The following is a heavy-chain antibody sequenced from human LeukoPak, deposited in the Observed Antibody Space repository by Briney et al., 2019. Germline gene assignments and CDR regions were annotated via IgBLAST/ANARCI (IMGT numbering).Heavy chain of an antibody. CDR1: GFTVSSNY. V-gene: IGHV3-53*01. Sequence: GESLRRSCAASGFTVSSNYMSWVRQAPGKGLEWVSVIYSGGSTYYADSVKGRFTISRDNSKNTLYLQMNSLRAEDTAVYYCASHRGSGYFDYWGQGTLVTVSS. CDR3: ASHRGSGYFDY. J-gene: IGHJ4*02. CDR2: IYSGGST. D-gene: IGHD1-26*01.